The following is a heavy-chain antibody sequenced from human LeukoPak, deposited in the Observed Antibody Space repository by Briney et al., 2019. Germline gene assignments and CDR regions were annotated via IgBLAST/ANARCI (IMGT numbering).Heavy chain of an antibody. J-gene: IGHJ4*02. D-gene: IGHD6-19*01. Sequence: HGESLQISCKGSGSIFTSYWIGWARQMPGKGLEWMGIIYPGDSDTRYSPSFHGQVTISAAKSITTAYLQWSRLKASDTAMYYCARRPIAVAGTGFDYWGQGTLVTVSS. V-gene: IGHV5-51*01. CDR2: IYPGDSDT. CDR1: GSIFTSYW. CDR3: ARRPIAVAGTGFDY.